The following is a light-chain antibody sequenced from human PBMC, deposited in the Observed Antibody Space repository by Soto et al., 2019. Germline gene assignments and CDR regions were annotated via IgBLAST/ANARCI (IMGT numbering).Light chain of an antibody. V-gene: IGLV2-14*01. CDR1: SSDVGDYIY. J-gene: IGLJ1*01. CDR3: SSYTTSSSYV. Sequence: QSVLTQPASVSGSPGQSITISCTGTSSDVGDYIYVSWYQQHPGKAPKLMIYDVTSRPSGVSYRFSGSKSGNTASLTISGLQAEDEADYYCSSYTTSSSYVFGNGTKVTVL. CDR2: DVT.